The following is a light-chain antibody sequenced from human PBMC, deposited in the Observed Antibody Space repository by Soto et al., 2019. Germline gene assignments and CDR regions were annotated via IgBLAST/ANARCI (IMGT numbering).Light chain of an antibody. CDR3: GAWDSSLTAVV. CDR2: DNN. V-gene: IGLV1-51*01. J-gene: IGLJ7*01. Sequence: QAVLTQPPSVSAAPGQTVTISCSGRSSNIGNNYVSWYQQVPGTAPKLLIYDNNKRPSGIPDRFSGSKSGTSATLGITGLQTGDDADYYCGAWDSSLTAVVFGGGTQLTVL. CDR1: SSNIGNNY.